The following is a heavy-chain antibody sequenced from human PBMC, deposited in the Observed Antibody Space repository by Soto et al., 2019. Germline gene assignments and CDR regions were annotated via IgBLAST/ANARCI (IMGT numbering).Heavy chain of an antibody. Sequence: QVQLVESGGGVVQPGRSLRISCAAAGLSFSNYGMDWVRQAPGKGLERVAVTSFNGTNKWYPDSVTGRFTISRDNSKNALYLRMDSLRAEDTAVYYCARASNRVNYLEHWGPGTLVTVSS. CDR2: TSFNGTNK. CDR1: GLSFSNYG. J-gene: IGHJ4*02. V-gene: IGHV3-30*03. CDR3: ARASNRVNYLEH.